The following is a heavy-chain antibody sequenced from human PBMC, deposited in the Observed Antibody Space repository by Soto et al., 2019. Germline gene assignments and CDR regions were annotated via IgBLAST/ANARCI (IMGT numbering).Heavy chain of an antibody. CDR1: GGSINSSSYF. Sequence: SETLSLTCSVSGGSINSSSYFWGGVRQPPGKGLERIGSIYYSGSTYYNPSLRGRVTISVDTSKNQFSLKLSSVTAADTAVFYCARHYSSGSRNWFDPWGQGTLVTVSS. J-gene: IGHJ5*02. V-gene: IGHV4-39*01. CDR2: IYYSGST. D-gene: IGHD6-19*01. CDR3: ARHYSSGSRNWFDP.